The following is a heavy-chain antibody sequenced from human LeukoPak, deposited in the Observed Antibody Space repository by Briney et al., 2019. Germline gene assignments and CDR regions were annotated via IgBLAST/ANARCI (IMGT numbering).Heavy chain of an antibody. D-gene: IGHD1-26*01. V-gene: IGHV1-2*02. CDR2: INPNSGGT. J-gene: IGHJ4*02. CDR1: GYTFTGYY. Sequence: GASVKVSCKASGYTFTGYYMHWVRQAPGQGLEWMGWINPNSGGTNYARKFQGRVTMTRDTSISTAYMELSRLRSDDTAVYYCAFSVGATMGFDYWGQGTLVTVSS. CDR3: AFSVGATMGFDY.